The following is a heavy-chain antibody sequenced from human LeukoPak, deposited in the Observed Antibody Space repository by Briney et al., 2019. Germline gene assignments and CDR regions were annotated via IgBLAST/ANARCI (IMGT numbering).Heavy chain of an antibody. CDR1: GFIFNNYI. Sequence: PGGSLRLSCAVSGFIFNNYIMNWVRQAPGKGLEWVSSTTGSGSFVYYADSVKGRFTISRDNAKNSLSLQMNSLRAEDTAVYYCAKDLQGYTAMITWGQGTLVAVSS. J-gene: IGHJ5*02. CDR3: AKDLQGYTAMIT. V-gene: IGHV3-21*04. D-gene: IGHD5-18*01. CDR2: TTGSGSFV.